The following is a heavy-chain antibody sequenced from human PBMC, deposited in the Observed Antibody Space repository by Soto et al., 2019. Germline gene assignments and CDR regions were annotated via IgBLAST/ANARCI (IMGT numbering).Heavy chain of an antibody. CDR2: ISWDGGST. V-gene: IGHV3-43*01. Sequence: GGSLRLSCAASGFTFDDYTMHWVRQAPGKGLEWVSLISWDGGSTYYADSVKGRFTISRDNSKNSLYLQMNSLRTEDTALYYCAKVILPYSSGWVNYYYYGMDVWGQGTTVTVSS. CDR1: GFTFDDYT. CDR3: AKVILPYSSGWVNYYYYGMDV. J-gene: IGHJ6*02. D-gene: IGHD6-19*01.